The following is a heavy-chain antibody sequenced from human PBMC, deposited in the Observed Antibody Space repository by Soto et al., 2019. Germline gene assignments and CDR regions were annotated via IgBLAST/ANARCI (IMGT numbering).Heavy chain of an antibody. CDR2: VIPLFDTA. CDR3: ETGGHNDGYNFYHGMDV. V-gene: IGHV1-69*01. J-gene: IGHJ6*02. D-gene: IGHD5-18*01. Sequence: QVQVVQSGAEVKKPGSSVKVSCKVSGGIFTNNAISWVRQAPGQGLEWLGGVIPLFDTAYYAQIFRGRLRISVDGATTTAYMELSGLTSADTAVYFCETGGHNDGYNFYHGMDVWGQGTTVTVS. CDR1: GGIFTNNA.